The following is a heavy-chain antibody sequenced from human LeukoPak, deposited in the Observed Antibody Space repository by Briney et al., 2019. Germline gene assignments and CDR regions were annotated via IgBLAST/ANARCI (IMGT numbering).Heavy chain of an antibody. V-gene: IGHV3-23*01. D-gene: IGHD1-26*01. CDR3: ARDLGNYGMDV. Sequence: GGSLRLSCAGSGFSFSRHAMSWVRQAPGKGLEWVSRISGSGGSSYYADSVKGRFTISRDNAKNSLYLQMNSLRAEDTAVYYCARDLGNYGMDVWGQGTTVTVSS. J-gene: IGHJ6*02. CDR1: GFSFSRHA. CDR2: ISGSGGSS.